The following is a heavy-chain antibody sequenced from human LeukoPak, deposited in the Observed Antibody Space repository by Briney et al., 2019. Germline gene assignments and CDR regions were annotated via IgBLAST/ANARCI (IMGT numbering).Heavy chain of an antibody. V-gene: IGHV4-61*02. CDR1: GGSISSSSYY. CDR2: IYTSGST. J-gene: IGHJ4*02. CDR3: ARDSSSFYLFDY. D-gene: IGHD6-13*01. Sequence: PSETLSLTCTVSGGSISSSSYYWGWIRQPAGKGLEWIGRIYTSGSTNYNPSLKSRVTMSVDTSKNQFSLKLSSVTAADTAVYYCARDSSSFYLFDYWGRGTLVTVSS.